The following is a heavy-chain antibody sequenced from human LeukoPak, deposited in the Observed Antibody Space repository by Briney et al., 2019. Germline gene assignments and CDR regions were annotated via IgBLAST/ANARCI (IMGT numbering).Heavy chain of an antibody. D-gene: IGHD3-16*01. Sequence: SETLSLTCTVSGGSISSSSYYWGWIRQPPGKGLEWIGSIYYSGSTYYNPSLKSRVTISVDTSKNQFSLKLSSVTAADTAVYYCARLTYGPPSWFDPWGQGTLVTVSS. CDR1: GGSISSSSYY. CDR2: IYYSGST. CDR3: ARLTYGPPSWFDP. V-gene: IGHV4-39*01. J-gene: IGHJ5*02.